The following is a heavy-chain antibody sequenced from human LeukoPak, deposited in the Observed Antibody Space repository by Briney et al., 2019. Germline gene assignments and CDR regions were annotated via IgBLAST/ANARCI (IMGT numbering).Heavy chain of an antibody. D-gene: IGHD3-22*01. Sequence: GGSLRLSCAASGFTFSSYAMHWVRQAPGKGLEWVAVISYDGSNKYYADSVKGRFTISRDNSKNTLYLQMNSLRAEDTAVYYCARGSITMIVVAPLGYWGRGTLVTVSS. CDR2: ISYDGSNK. CDR3: ARGSITMIVVAPLGY. J-gene: IGHJ4*02. V-gene: IGHV3-30-3*01. CDR1: GFTFSSYA.